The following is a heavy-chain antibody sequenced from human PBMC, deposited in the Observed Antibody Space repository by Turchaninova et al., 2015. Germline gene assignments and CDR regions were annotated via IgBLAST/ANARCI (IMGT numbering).Heavy chain of an antibody. D-gene: IGHD3-22*01. CDR3: ARGHDDYDGSDTGELLY. V-gene: IGHV1-18*04. CDR1: GYSFSNYG. J-gene: IGHJ4*02. Sequence: GASVRVSCKASGYSFSNYGIGWVRQAPGQRLEWMGWISAYNGNTKYAQRLQGRVTMSTDTSTSTDYMELRSLRSDDTAVYYCARGHDDYDGSDTGELLYWGQGTLVTVSS. CDR2: ISAYNGNT.